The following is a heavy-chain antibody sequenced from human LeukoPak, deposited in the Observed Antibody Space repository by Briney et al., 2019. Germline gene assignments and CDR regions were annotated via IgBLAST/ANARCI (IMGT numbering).Heavy chain of an antibody. CDR1: GGSFSGYY. CDR3: ARAHYDSSGYYYYYYYMDV. Sequence: SETLSLTCAVYGGSFSGYYWSWIRQPPGKGLEWIGYIYYSGSTNYNPSLKSRVTISVDTSKNQFSLKLSSVTAADTAVYYCARAHYDSSGYYYYYYYMDVWGKGTTVTVSS. D-gene: IGHD3-22*01. J-gene: IGHJ6*03. CDR2: IYYSGST. V-gene: IGHV4-59*01.